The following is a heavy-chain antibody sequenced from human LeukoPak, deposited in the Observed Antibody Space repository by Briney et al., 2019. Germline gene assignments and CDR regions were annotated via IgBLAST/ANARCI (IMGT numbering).Heavy chain of an antibody. Sequence: PGGSLRLSCAASGFTFSSYGMDWVRQAPGKGLEWVAFIRYDGSNKYYADSVKGRFTISRDNSKNTLYLQMNSLRAEDTAVYYCAKATQLRFSGYDLWVQGTLVTVSS. J-gene: IGHJ4*02. CDR3: AKATQLRFSGYDL. CDR2: IRYDGSNK. D-gene: IGHD5-12*01. V-gene: IGHV3-30*02. CDR1: GFTFSSYG.